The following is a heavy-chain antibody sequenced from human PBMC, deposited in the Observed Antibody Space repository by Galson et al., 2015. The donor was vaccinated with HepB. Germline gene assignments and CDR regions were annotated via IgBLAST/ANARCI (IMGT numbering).Heavy chain of an antibody. D-gene: IGHD6-13*01. CDR3: ARPIRFGYSPSLNAFDI. V-gene: IGHV3-7*03. J-gene: IGHJ3*02. Sequence: SLRLSCAASGFSFSTYWMTWVRQAPGKGLEWVANIKQDGTEKYYVDSVEGRFTISRDNAKNSMYLQMNSLRAEDMAVYYCARPIRFGYSPSLNAFDIWGRGTMVTVSS. CDR2: IKQDGTEK. CDR1: GFSFSTYW.